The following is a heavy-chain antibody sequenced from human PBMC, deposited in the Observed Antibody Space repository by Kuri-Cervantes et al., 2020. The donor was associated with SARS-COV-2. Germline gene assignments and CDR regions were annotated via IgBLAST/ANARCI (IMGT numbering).Heavy chain of an antibody. D-gene: IGHD3-3*01. CDR3: ARGFLEWLAPDYGMDV. V-gene: IGHV1-69*06. Sequence: SVKVSCKASGGTFSSYAISWVRQAPGQGLEWMGGIIPIFGTANYAQKFQGRVTITADKSTSTAYMELSSLRSEDTAVYYCARGFLEWLAPDYGMDVWGQGTTVTVPS. J-gene: IGHJ6*02. CDR2: IIPIFGTA. CDR1: GGTFSSYA.